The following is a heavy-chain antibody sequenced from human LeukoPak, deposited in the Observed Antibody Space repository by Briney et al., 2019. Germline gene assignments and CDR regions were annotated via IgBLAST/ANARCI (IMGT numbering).Heavy chain of an antibody. CDR1: GFTFSSYA. CDR3: ARPRLEYCSGGSCFDAFDI. CDR2: ISGSGSTT. V-gene: IGHV3-23*01. Sequence: GGTLRLSCAASGFTFSSYAMNWVRQAPGKGLEWVSAISGSGSTTYYADSVKGRFTISRDNSKNTLFLQMNSLTAEDTAIYSCARPRLEYCSGGSCFDAFDIWGQGTMVAVSS. J-gene: IGHJ3*02. D-gene: IGHD2-15*01.